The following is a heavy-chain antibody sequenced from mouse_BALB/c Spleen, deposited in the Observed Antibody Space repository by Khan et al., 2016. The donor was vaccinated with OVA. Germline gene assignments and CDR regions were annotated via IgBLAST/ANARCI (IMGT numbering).Heavy chain of an antibody. CDR2: IWAGGST. D-gene: IGHD1-1*01. CDR1: GFSLTSYG. CDR3: ARDYGSSFEYFDG. Sequence: VELVESGPGLVAPSQSLSITCTVSGFSLTSYGVHWVRQPPGKGLEWLGLIWAGGSTNYNSALMSRLTINKDNSKSQVFLKMNSLQTDDTAMYYCARDYGSSFEYFDGWGAGTTVTVSS. V-gene: IGHV2-9*02. J-gene: IGHJ1*01.